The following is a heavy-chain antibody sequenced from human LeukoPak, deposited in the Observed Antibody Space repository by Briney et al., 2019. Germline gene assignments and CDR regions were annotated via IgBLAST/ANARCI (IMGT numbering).Heavy chain of an antibody. J-gene: IGHJ4*02. CDR3: ARHIDFGRGYRNGYNY. Sequence: GESLKISCKGPGYSFTTYWIGWVRQMPGKGLEWMGIIYPGDSDTRYSPSFQGQVTISVDKSINTAYLQWSSLKASDTAMYYCARHIDFGRGYRNGYNYWGQGTLVTVSS. D-gene: IGHD5-18*01. CDR1: GYSFTTYW. V-gene: IGHV5-51*01. CDR2: IYPGDSDT.